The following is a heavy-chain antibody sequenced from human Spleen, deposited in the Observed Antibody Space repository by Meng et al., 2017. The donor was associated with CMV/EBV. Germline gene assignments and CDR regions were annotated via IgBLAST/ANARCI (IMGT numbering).Heavy chain of an antibody. Sequence: FILSSYGMHGVRQAPGKGLEWVAVIWYDGSNKYYADSVKGRFTISRDNSENTLYLHMNSLRAEDTAVYYCAKDIFKHYDFWSGHYSDAWGQGTLVTVSS. J-gene: IGHJ5*02. CDR1: FILSSYG. D-gene: IGHD3-3*01. CDR2: IWYDGSNK. V-gene: IGHV3-33*06. CDR3: AKDIFKHYDFWSGHYSDA.